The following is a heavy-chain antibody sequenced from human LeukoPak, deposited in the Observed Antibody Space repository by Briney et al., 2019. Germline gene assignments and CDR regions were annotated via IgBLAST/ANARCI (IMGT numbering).Heavy chain of an antibody. D-gene: IGHD3-10*01. CDR2: ISGSGGST. CDR3: AKAARRSHYNRLWFGELFPSDY. J-gene: IGHJ4*02. V-gene: IGHV3-23*01. CDR1: GFTFSSYG. Sequence: SGGSLRLSCAASGFTFSSYGMSWVRQAPGKGLEWVSAISGSGGSTYYADSVKGRFTISRDNSKNTLYLQMNSLRAEDTAVYYCAKAARRSHYNRLWFGELFPSDYWGQGTLVTVSS.